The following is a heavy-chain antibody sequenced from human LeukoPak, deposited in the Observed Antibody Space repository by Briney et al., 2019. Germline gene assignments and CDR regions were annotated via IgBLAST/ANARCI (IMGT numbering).Heavy chain of an antibody. J-gene: IGHJ5*02. CDR1: GVSISSSNSY. CDR3: NWFDP. V-gene: IGHV4-39*01. Sequence: KTSETLSLTCTVSGVSISSSNSYWGWIRQPPGKGLEWIGEISDSGTTNINPSLRRRVSLSIDTSKNQFSLDMTRGQGVTVIKVGKNWFDPWSQGTQVIVSP. CDR2: ISDSGTT. D-gene: IGHD3-22*01.